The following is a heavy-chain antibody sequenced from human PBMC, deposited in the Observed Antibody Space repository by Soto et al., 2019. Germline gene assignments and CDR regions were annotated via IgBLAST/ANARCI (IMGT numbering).Heavy chain of an antibody. CDR2: ISYDGSNK. CDR1: GFTFSSYA. V-gene: IGHV3-30-3*01. J-gene: IGHJ3*02. Sequence: GGSLRLSCAASGFTFSSYAMHWVRQAPGKGLEWVAVISYDGSNKYYADSVKGRFTISRDNSKNTLYLQMNSLRAEDTAVYYCASELTFTPGSPRSYDSSGYYRNDIWGQGTMVTVSS. CDR3: ASELTFTPGSPRSYDSSGYYRNDI. D-gene: IGHD3-22*01.